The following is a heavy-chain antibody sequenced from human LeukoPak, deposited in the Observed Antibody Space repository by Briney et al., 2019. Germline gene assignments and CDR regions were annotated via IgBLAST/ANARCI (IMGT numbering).Heavy chain of an antibody. Sequence: SETLSLTCAVYGGSFSGYCWSWIRQPPGKGLEWIGEINHSGSTNYNPSLKSRVTISVDTSKNQFSLKLSSVTAVDTAVYYCASQGDGGNITFDYWGQGTLVTVSS. D-gene: IGHD2-15*01. V-gene: IGHV4-34*01. CDR3: ASQGDGGNITFDY. J-gene: IGHJ4*02. CDR2: INHSGST. CDR1: GGSFSGYC.